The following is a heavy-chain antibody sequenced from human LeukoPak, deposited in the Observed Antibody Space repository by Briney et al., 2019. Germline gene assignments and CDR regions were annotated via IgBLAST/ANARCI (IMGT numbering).Heavy chain of an antibody. D-gene: IGHD2-2*01. CDR3: ARDRYCSSTSCYYYYYGMDV. Sequence: ASVKVSCKASGYTFTSYGISWVRQAPGQGLEWMGWISAYNGNTNYAQKLQGRVTTTTDTSTSTAYMELRSLRSDDTAVYYCARDRYCSSTSCYYYYYGMDVWGQGTTVTVSS. V-gene: IGHV1-18*01. CDR1: GYTFTSYG. CDR2: ISAYNGNT. J-gene: IGHJ6*02.